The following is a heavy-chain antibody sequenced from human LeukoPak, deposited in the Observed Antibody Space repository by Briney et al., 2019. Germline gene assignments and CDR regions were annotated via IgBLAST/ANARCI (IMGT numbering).Heavy chain of an antibody. V-gene: IGHV1-18*01. CDR2: ISAYNGNT. Sequence: ASVKVSCKASGYTFTSYGISWVRQAPGQGLEWMGWISAYNGNTKYLQKLQGRVTMTTGTSTSTAYMEVRSLRSDDTAVYYCAREESIGSYQFLHDYWGQGTLVTVSS. CDR3: AREESIGSYQFLHDY. CDR1: GYTFTSYG. J-gene: IGHJ4*02. D-gene: IGHD1-26*01.